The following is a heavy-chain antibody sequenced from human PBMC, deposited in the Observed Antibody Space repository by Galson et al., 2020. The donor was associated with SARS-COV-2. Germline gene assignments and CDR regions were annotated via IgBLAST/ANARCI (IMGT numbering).Heavy chain of an antibody. V-gene: IGHV4-61*01. CDR3: ARGVVVIAKGWAEFDP. CDR1: GGSVSSCSYY. CDR2: IYYSGST. D-gene: IGHD2-21*01. J-gene: IGHJ5*02. Sequence: SETLSLTCTVSGGSVSSCSYYWSWIRQPPGKGLEWIGYIYYSGSTNYNPSLKSRVTISVDTSKNQFSLKLSSVTAADTAVYYCARGVVVIAKGWAEFDPWGQGTLVTVSS.